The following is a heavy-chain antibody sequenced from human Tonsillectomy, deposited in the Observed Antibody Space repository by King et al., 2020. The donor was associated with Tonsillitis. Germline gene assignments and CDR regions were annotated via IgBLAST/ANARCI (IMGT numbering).Heavy chain of an antibody. CDR3: ASADYYDSSGYQRWFDP. V-gene: IGHV1-69*01. D-gene: IGHD3-22*01. CDR2: IYAIFVAA. CDR1: GGTFSRYA. J-gene: IGHJ5*02. Sequence: QLVQSGAEVKKTGSSVKVSCKASGGTFSRYAISWVRQAPGQGLEWMGGIYAIFVAANFAQNVQARVTITVDEATSIAYMEVRSLRSEDTAVYYCASADYYDSSGYQRWFDPWGQGTLVTVSS.